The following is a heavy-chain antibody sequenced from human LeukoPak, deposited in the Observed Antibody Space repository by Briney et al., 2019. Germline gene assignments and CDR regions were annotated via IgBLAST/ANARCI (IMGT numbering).Heavy chain of an antibody. Sequence: SETLSLTCAVSGGSISSSKWWSWVRQPPGKGLEWIGEIYHSGSTNYNPSLKSRVTISEDTSKNQFSLKLSSVTAADTAVYYCAREYGGNSGLYYFDYWGQGTLVTVSS. CDR1: GGSISSSKW. V-gene: IGHV4-4*02. J-gene: IGHJ4*02. CDR2: IYHSGST. D-gene: IGHD4-23*01. CDR3: AREYGGNSGLYYFDY.